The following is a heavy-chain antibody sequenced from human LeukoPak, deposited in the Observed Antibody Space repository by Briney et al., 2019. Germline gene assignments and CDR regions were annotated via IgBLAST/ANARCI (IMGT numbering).Heavy chain of an antibody. J-gene: IGHJ4*02. CDR3: ARFSSAGEDY. D-gene: IGHD2-15*01. V-gene: IGHV3-23*01. Sequence: PGGSLRLSCTTSGFTFGKYIMTWVRQAPGNGLEWVSSIGGGDDITFYADSVKGRFRISRDDSKNTVFLQISSLRVEDTAVYYCARFSSAGEDYWGQGTLVTVSS. CDR1: GFTFGKYI. CDR2: IGGGDDIT.